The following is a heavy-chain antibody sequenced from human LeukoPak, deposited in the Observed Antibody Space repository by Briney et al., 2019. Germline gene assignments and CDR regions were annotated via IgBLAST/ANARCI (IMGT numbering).Heavy chain of an antibody. CDR1: GGSISSGSYF. CDR2: IYTSGST. J-gene: IGHJ4*02. V-gene: IGHV4-61*02. Sequence: SETLSLTCTVSGGSISSGSYFWSWIRQPAGKGLEWIGLIYTSGSTNYNPSLKSRVTISVDTSKNQFSLKLSSVTAADTAVYYCAREGGGPFDYWGQGTLVTASS. CDR3: AREGGGPFDY. D-gene: IGHD2-15*01.